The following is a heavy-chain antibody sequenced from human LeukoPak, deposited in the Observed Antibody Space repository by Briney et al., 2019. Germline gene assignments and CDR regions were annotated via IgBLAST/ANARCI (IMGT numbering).Heavy chain of an antibody. CDR1: EFTFSSYW. J-gene: IGHJ3*02. Sequence: GGSLRLSCAASEFTFSSYWMHWVRQAPGKGLVWASRINSDGSSTSYADSVKGRFTISRDNAKNTLYLQMKSLRAEDTAVYYCARGFTIFGVVNDAFDIWGQGTMVTVSS. V-gene: IGHV3-74*01. CDR2: INSDGSST. D-gene: IGHD3-3*01. CDR3: ARGFTIFGVVNDAFDI.